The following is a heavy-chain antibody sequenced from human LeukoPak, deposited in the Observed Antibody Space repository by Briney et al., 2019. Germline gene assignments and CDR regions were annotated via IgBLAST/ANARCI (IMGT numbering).Heavy chain of an antibody. CDR2: IYSGDST. J-gene: IGHJ4*02. CDR1: GFTVSSNY. V-gene: IGHV3-66*01. D-gene: IGHD3-22*01. CDR3: ARGRAYYYDSSGYYAAEGDY. Sequence: GGSLRLSCAASGFTVSSNYMSWVRQAPGKGLEWVSVIYSGDSTYYADSVKGRFTISRDNAKNSLYLQMNSLRAEDTAVYYCARGRAYYYDSSGYYAAEGDYWGQGTLVTVSS.